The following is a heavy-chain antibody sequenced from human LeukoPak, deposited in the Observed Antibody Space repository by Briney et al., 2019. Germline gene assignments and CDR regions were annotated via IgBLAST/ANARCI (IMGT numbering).Heavy chain of an antibody. Sequence: GGSLRLSCAASGFTFSSYGMHWVRQAPGKGLEWVAVIWYDGSNRYYADSVKGRFTISRDNSKNTRYLQMNSLRAEDTAVYYCAKALIAAAGTNHYTPRDYYYGLDVWGQGTTVTVSS. CDR3: AKALIAAAGTNHYTPRDYYYGLDV. CDR1: GFTFSSYG. V-gene: IGHV3-33*06. CDR2: IWYDGSNR. D-gene: IGHD6-13*01. J-gene: IGHJ6*02.